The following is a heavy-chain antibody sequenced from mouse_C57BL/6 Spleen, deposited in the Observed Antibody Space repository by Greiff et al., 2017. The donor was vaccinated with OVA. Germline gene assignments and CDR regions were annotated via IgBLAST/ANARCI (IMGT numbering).Heavy chain of an antibody. CDR2: IWSGGST. CDR3: ARNGGNYDYAMDY. Sequence: VKLVESGPGLVRPSQSLSITCTASGFSLTSYGVHWVRQSPGKGLEWLGVIWSGGSTDYNAAFISRLSISKDNSKSQVFSKMNSLQADDTAIDYSARNGGNYDYAMDYWGQGTSVTVSS. D-gene: IGHD1-1*02. V-gene: IGHV2-2*01. J-gene: IGHJ4*01. CDR1: GFSLTSYG.